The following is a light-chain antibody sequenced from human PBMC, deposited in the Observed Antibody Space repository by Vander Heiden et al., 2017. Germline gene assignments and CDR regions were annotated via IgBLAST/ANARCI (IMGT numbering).Light chain of an antibody. CDR3: ATWDDSLSDVV. V-gene: IGLV1-47*01. J-gene: IGLJ2*01. Sequence: SLLTPPPSASGTPGQRFTICCSGSRSNIGSNYVYWYQQLPGKAPKPLSYRDNQRPSGVPDRVSGSRSGTSASLAISGLRSEDEADYYCATWDDSLSDVVFGGGTKLTVL. CDR2: RDN. CDR1: RSNIGSNY.